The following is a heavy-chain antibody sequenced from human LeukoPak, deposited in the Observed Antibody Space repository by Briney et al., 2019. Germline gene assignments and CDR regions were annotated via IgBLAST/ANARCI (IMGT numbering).Heavy chain of an antibody. CDR1: GGSISSYY. CDR2: IYYSGST. CDR3: ARRRLYYYDSSGYSNSDYYYGMDV. D-gene: IGHD3-22*01. J-gene: IGHJ6*02. Sequence: SETLSLTCTVSGGSISSYYWSWIRQPPGKGLEWIGYIYYSGSTNHNPSLKSRVTISVDTSKNQFSLKLSSVTAADTAVYYCARRRLYYYDSSGYSNSDYYYGMDVWGQGTTVTVSS. V-gene: IGHV4-59*01.